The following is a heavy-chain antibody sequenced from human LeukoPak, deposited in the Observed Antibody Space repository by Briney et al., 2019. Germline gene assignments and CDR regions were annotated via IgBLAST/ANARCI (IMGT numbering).Heavy chain of an antibody. J-gene: IGHJ5*02. CDR2: IYNGVNT. CDR1: GASVSSASY. Sequence: SETLSLTCTVSGASVSSASYWTWIRQPPGKGVEWITHIYNGVNTNYNPSLKSRVSISVDTSKNQFSLRLNSVTAADTAVYYCARSRAFNSGAFDPWGQGSLVTVSS. V-gene: IGHV4-61*01. D-gene: IGHD1-26*01. CDR3: ARSRAFNSGAFDP.